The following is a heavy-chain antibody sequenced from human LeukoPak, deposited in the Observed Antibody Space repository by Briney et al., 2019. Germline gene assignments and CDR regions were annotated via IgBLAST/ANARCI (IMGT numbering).Heavy chain of an antibody. CDR3: ARDVGPIHFDY. D-gene: IGHD1-26*01. J-gene: IGHJ4*02. Sequence: PGGSLRLSCVASGFTFSSYAMSWVRQAPGKGLEWVATIDSGGGSTHYADSVKGRFTISRDSSKNTLYLQMNSLRAEDMAVYYCARDVGPIHFDYWGQGTLVTVSS. CDR2: IDSGGGST. CDR1: GFTFSSYA. V-gene: IGHV3-23*01.